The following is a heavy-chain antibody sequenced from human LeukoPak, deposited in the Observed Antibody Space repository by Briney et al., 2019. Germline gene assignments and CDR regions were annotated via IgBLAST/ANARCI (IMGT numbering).Heavy chain of an antibody. J-gene: IGHJ4*02. D-gene: IGHD5-12*01. CDR1: GFIFNSFA. V-gene: IGHV3-23*01. CDR3: ARNENSGWGYFDY. CDR2: IGGSNGIT. Sequence: PGGSLRLSCAASGFIFNSFAMSWVRQAPGKGLEWVSVIGGSNGITFYVGSVKGRFTISRDNSKDTLYLQMNSLRAEDTAVYYCARNENSGWGYFDYWGQGTLVTVSS.